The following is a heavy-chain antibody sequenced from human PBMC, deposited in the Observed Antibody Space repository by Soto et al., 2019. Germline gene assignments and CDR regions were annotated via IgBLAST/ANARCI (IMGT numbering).Heavy chain of an antibody. CDR2: ISSSSSYI. J-gene: IGHJ6*02. CDR1: GVTFSSYS. Sequence: GGSLRLSCAASGVTFSSYSMNWVRQAPGKGLEWVSSISSSSSYIYYADSVKGRFTISRDNAKNSLYLQMNSLRAEDTAVYYCARDGSVRGYSGYDDYYYYGMDVWGQGTTVTVSS. D-gene: IGHD5-12*01. V-gene: IGHV3-21*01. CDR3: ARDGSVRGYSGYDDYYYYGMDV.